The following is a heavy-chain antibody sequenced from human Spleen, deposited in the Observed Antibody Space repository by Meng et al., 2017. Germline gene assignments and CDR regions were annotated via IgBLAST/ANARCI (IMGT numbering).Heavy chain of an antibody. Sequence: GESLKISCAASGFTFSTYAMSWVRQAPGKALEWVSTISDNGGATHYADSVKGRFTVSRDNSENTLFLQMNSLRPEDTAIYFCVRRAAGNFDYWGQGTLVTVSS. J-gene: IGHJ4*02. CDR3: VRRAAGNFDY. CDR1: GFTFSTYA. V-gene: IGHV3-23*01. CDR2: ISDNGGAT. D-gene: IGHD6-13*01.